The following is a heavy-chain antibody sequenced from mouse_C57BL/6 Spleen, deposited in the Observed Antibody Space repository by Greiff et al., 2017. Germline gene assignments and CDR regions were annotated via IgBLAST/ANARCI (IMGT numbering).Heavy chain of an antibody. Sequence: QQPGAELVMPGASVKLSCKASGYTFTSYWMHWVKQRPGQGLEWIGEIDPSDSYTNYNQKFKGKSTLTVDKSSSTAYMQLSSLTSEDSAVYYCARGIVSYFDYWGQGTTLTVSS. V-gene: IGHV1-69*01. CDR3: ARGIVSYFDY. J-gene: IGHJ2*01. CDR2: IDPSDSYT. CDR1: GYTFTSYW. D-gene: IGHD2-10*02.